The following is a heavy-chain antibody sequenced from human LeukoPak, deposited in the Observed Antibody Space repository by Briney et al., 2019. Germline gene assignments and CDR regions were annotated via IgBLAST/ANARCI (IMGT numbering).Heavy chain of an antibody. D-gene: IGHD3-16*01. CDR2: IYYSGST. CDR1: GGSISSSSYY. J-gene: IGHJ4*02. Sequence: SETLSLTCTVSGGSISSSSYYWGWIRQPPGKGLEWIGSIYYSGSTYYNPSLKSRVTISVDTSKNQFSLKLTSVTAADTAVYYCARDPKWAFGGLNGGDFDYWGQGTLVTVSS. CDR3: ARDPKWAFGGLNGGDFDY. V-gene: IGHV4-39*07.